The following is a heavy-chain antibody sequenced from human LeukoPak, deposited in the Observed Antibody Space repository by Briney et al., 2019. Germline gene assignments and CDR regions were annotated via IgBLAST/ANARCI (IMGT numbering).Heavy chain of an antibody. CDR2: IIPIFGIA. D-gene: IGHD1-1*01. V-gene: IGHV1-69*04. CDR1: GGTFSSYA. CDR3: ARSLGTTFGVDY. Sequence: SVKVSCKASGGTFSSYAISWVRQAPGQGLEWMGRIIPIFGIANYAQKFQGRVTITADKSTSTAYMELSGLRSEDTAVYYCARSLGTTFGVDYWGQGTLVTVSS. J-gene: IGHJ4*02.